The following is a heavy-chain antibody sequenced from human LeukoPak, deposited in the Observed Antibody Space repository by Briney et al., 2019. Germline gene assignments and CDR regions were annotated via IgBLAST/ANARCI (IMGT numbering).Heavy chain of an antibody. J-gene: IGHJ4*02. CDR2: ISYDGSNK. CDR1: GFTFSSYA. Sequence: GGSLRLSCAASGFTFSSYAMHWVRQAPGKGLEWVAVISYDGSNKYYADSVKGRFTISRDNSKNTLYLQMNSLRAEDTAVYYCARGPPHYYDSSGYWSNYYFDYWGQGTLVTVSS. D-gene: IGHD3-22*01. V-gene: IGHV3-30*04. CDR3: ARGPPHYYDSSGYWSNYYFDY.